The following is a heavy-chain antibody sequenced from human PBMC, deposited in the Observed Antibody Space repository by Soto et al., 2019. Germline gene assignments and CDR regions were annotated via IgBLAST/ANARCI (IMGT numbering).Heavy chain of an antibody. CDR3: ARDFPRPITIAAASLPDY. CDR2: ISYDGSNK. D-gene: IGHD6-13*01. CDR1: GFTFSSYA. Sequence: GGSLRLSCAASGFTFSSYAMHWVRQAPGKGLEWVAVISYDGSNKYYADSVKGRFTISRDNSKNTLYLQMNSLRAEDTAVYYCARDFPRPITIAAASLPDYWGQGTLVTVSS. J-gene: IGHJ4*02. V-gene: IGHV3-30-3*01.